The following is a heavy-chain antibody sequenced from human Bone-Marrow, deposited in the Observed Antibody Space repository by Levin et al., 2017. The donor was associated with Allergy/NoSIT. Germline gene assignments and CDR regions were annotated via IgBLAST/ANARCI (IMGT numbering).Heavy chain of an antibody. V-gene: IGHV3-53*01. CDR2: LHASRNT. D-gene: IGHD2/OR15-2a*01. CDR3: ARASSTLLYWYFDV. CDR1: GLRVSNNY. Sequence: ASVKVSCAASGLRVSNNYMNWVRQAPGKGLDWVSVLHASRNTYYADSVKGRFTISRDTSKNTLYLQMNSLRADDTAVYYCARASSTLLYWYFDVWGRGTLVTVSS. J-gene: IGHJ2*01.